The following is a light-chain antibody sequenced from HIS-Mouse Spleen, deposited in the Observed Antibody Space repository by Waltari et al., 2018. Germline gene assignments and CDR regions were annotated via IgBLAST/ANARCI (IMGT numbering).Light chain of an antibody. CDR1: QSVLYSSNNKNY. CDR2: WGS. J-gene: IGKJ2*01. CDR3: QQYYSTPYT. V-gene: IGKV4-1*01. Sequence: DIVMTQSPDSLAVSLGERATINCKSSQSVLYSSNNKNYLAWYQQKPGQPPKLLIYWGSTRESGVPDRVSGSGSRTDFTLTSSSLQAEDVAVYYCQQYYSTPYTFGQGTKLEIK.